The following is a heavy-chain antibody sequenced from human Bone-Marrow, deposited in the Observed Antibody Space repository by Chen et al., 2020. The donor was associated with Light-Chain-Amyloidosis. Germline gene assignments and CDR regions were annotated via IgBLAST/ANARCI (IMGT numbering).Heavy chain of an antibody. V-gene: IGHV5-51*01. CDR1: GYTFLNYW. D-gene: IGHD5-12*01. J-gene: IGHJ4*02. Sequence: EVQLEQSGPEVKKPGESLKISCKGSGYTFLNYWIGWVRQMPGKGLAWMGVIYPDDSDARYRPSFEGQVTISADKSITTAYLQWRSLKASDTAMYYCARRRDGYNFDYWGQGTLVTVSS. CDR2: IYPDDSDA. CDR3: ARRRDGYNFDY.